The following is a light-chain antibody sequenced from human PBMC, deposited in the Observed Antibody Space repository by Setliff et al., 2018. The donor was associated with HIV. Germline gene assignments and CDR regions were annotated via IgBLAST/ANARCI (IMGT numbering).Light chain of an antibody. CDR1: SSDVGTYNF. Sequence: QSVLTQPASVSGSPGQSITISCTGTSSDVGTYNFVSWYQQHPGEVPKLMIYEVTNRPSGVSHRFSGSKSGNTASLTISGLQVEDEADYYCTSFSGGSPPYVFGTGTRSPS. CDR3: TSFSGGSPPYV. CDR2: EVT. J-gene: IGLJ1*01. V-gene: IGLV2-14*01.